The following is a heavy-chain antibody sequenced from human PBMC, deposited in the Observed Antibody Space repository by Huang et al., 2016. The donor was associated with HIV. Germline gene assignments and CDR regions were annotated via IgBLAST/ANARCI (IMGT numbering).Heavy chain of an antibody. J-gene: IGHJ3*02. D-gene: IGHD2-15*01. CDR1: GASISSGRYY. Sequence: QVQLQESGPGLVKPSQPLSLTCTVSGASISSGRYYWTWIRQPAGKGLEWVGHFYTSGSTNYNPSLKSRVTISIDTSKNHFSLRLNSVTAADTAVYYCATWPPGSQMRAFDIWGPGTMITVSS. CDR2: FYTSGST. V-gene: IGHV4-61*09. CDR3: ATWPPGSQMRAFDI.